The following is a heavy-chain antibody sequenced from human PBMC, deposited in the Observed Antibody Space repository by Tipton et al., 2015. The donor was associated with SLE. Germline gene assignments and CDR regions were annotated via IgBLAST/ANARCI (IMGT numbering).Heavy chain of an antibody. CDR2: IYNSGIT. Sequence: TLSLTCTVSGDSFSSGSSSWNWVRQPAGKGLEWIGLIYNSGITNYNPSLQSRVTISVDTSKNQFSLKLSSVTAADTAVYYCARDRRVWYFDLWGRGTLVPVSS. J-gene: IGHJ2*01. CDR1: GDSFSSGSSS. CDR3: ARDRRVWYFDL. V-gene: IGHV4-61*02.